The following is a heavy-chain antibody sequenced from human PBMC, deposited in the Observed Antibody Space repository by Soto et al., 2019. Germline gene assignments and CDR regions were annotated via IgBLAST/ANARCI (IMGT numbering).Heavy chain of an antibody. V-gene: IGHV3-9*01. CDR1: GFSFDDYA. J-gene: IGHJ4*02. CDR2: ISWNSDTI. D-gene: IGHD2-15*01. Sequence: GGSLRLSCAGSGFSFDDYAMHWVRQAPGKGLEWVSAISWNSDTIGYADSVRGRFTISRDNAKNSLYLQMNTLRPEDTAFYYCATRFCGGGSCSFGFASWGQGTLVTVSS. CDR3: ATRFCGGGSCSFGFAS.